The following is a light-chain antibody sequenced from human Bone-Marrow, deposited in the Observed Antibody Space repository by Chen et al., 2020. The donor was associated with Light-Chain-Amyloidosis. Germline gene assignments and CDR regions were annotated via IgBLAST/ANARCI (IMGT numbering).Light chain of an antibody. CDR2: ADN. CDR3: QSYQGSSQGM. J-gene: IGLJ3*02. Sequence: NFMLTQPHSEPASSGKTVIISCTRRSGSIATNYVHVYQQRPGSSPTTVIYADNQRPSGVPHRFSGSIDRSSNSASLTISGLKTEDEADYYGQSYQGSSQGMFGGGTKLTVL. V-gene: IGLV6-57*01. CDR1: SGSIATNY.